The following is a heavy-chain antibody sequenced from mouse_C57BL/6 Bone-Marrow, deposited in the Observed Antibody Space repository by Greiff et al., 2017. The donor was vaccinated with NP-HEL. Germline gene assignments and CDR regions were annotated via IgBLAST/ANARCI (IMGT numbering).Heavy chain of an antibody. V-gene: IGHV1-81*01. J-gene: IGHJ2*01. CDR2: IYPRRGNT. D-gene: IGHD2-1*01. CDR1: GYTFTSYG. CDR3: ARRLLCLFDY. Sequence: VQLQQSGAELARPGASVKLSCKASGYTFTSYGISWVKQRTGQGLEWIGEIYPRRGNTYYNEKFKGKATLTADKSSSTAYMELRSLTSEYSAVYFCARRLLCLFDYWGQGTTLTVSS.